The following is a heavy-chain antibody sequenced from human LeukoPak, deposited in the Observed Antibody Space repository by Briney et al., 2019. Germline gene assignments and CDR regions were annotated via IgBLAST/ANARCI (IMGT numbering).Heavy chain of an antibody. CDR2: TYYRSKWYN. V-gene: IGHV6-1*01. CDR1: GDSVSSNNGA. Sequence: SQTLSLTCAISGDSVSSNNGAWNWIRQSPSRGLEWLGRTYYRSKWYNDYAESLISRITISPVTSKNQFSLQLYSVTPEDTAVYYCARDVGTAGWHTFDYWGQGTLVTVSS. CDR3: ARDVGTAGWHTFDY. D-gene: IGHD3-9*01. J-gene: IGHJ4*02.